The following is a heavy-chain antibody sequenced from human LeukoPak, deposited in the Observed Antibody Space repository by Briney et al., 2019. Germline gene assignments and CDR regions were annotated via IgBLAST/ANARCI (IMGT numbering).Heavy chain of an antibody. Sequence: GGSLRLSCAASGFTFSTYWMGWVRQAPGKGLEWVAKIKPDGSEKDHVDSVKGRFTISRDNAKNSLYLQLNSLRVEDTAVYYCARAPTVLVGYCSSSSCQADYWGQGTLVTVSS. D-gene: IGHD2-2*01. CDR3: ARAPTVLVGYCSSSSCQADY. CDR2: IKPDGSEK. CDR1: GFTFSTYW. J-gene: IGHJ4*02. V-gene: IGHV3-7*01.